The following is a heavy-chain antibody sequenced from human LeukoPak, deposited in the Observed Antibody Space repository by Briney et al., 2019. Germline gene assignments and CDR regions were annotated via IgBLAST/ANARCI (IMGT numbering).Heavy chain of an antibody. CDR3: ARHYGP. J-gene: IGHJ5*02. CDR1: GGSISSISSNNYH. V-gene: IGHV4-39*01. Sequence: SETLSLTCIVSGGSISSISSNNYHWGWIRQPPGKGLEWIGSIYYSGSTYSSPSLKTRVTISVDTSKNQFSLKLNSVTAADTAVYYCARHYGPWGQGTLVTVSS. D-gene: IGHD3-10*01. CDR2: IYYSGST.